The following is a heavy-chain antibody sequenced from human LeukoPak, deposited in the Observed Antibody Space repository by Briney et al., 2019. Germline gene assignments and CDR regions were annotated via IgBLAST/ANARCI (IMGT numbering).Heavy chain of an antibody. Sequence: SVKVSCKASGGTSSSYAISWVRQAPGQGLEWMGRIIPILGIANYAQKFQGRVTITADKSTSTAYMELSSLRSEDTAVYYCAREFGGDILTGYDYWGQGTLVTVSS. CDR1: GGTSSSYA. V-gene: IGHV1-69*04. CDR3: AREFGGDILTGYDY. J-gene: IGHJ4*02. CDR2: IIPILGIA. D-gene: IGHD3-9*01.